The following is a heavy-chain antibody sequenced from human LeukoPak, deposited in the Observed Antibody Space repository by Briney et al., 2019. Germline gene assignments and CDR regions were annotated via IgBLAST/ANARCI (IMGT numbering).Heavy chain of an antibody. CDR2: IYYSGST. V-gene: IGHV4-59*12. CDR3: ARASPGYSRYMDV. CDR1: GGSISSYY. J-gene: IGHJ6*03. D-gene: IGHD6-13*01. Sequence: SETLSLTCTVSGGSISSYYWSWLRQPPGKGLEWIGYIYYSGSTNYNPSLKSRVTISVDTSKNQFSLKLSSVTAADTAVYYCARASPGYSRYMDVWGKGTTVTVAS.